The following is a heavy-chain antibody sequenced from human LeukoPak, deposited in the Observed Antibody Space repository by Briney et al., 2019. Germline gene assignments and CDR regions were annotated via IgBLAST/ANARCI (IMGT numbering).Heavy chain of an antibody. D-gene: IGHD6-13*01. J-gene: IGHJ4*02. CDR3: ASIAAADSPFDY. V-gene: IGHV4-59*08. CDR2: IYYSGST. CDR1: GGSISSYY. Sequence: PSETLSLTCTDSGGSISSYYWSWIRQPPGKGLEWIGYIYYSGSTNYNPSLKSRVTISVDTSKNQFSLKLSSVTAADTAVYYCASIAAADSPFDYWGQGTLVTVSS.